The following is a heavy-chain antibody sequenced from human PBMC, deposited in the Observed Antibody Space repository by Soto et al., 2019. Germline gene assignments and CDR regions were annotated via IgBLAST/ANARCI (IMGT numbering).Heavy chain of an antibody. CDR2: IYSGGST. Sequence: GGSLRLSCAASGFTVSSNYMSWVRQAPGKGLEWVSVIYSGGSTYYADSVKGRFTISRDNSKNTLYLQMNSLRAEDTAVYYCARGSDDYGDYGYYYYMDVWGKGTTVTVSS. CDR1: GFTVSSNY. CDR3: ARGSDDYGDYGYYYYMDV. J-gene: IGHJ6*03. V-gene: IGHV3-66*01. D-gene: IGHD4-17*01.